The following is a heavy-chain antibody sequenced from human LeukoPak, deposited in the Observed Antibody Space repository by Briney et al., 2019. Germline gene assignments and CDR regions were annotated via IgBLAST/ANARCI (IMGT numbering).Heavy chain of an antibody. CDR1: GFTFSNYW. V-gene: IGHV3-7*01. CDR3: ARALDSSSSRYQAFEY. CDR2: IKQDGSEK. J-gene: IGHJ4*02. D-gene: IGHD2-2*01. Sequence: GGSLRLSCAASGFTFSNYWMSWVRQAPGRGLEWVANIKQDGSEKYYVDSVKGRFTISRDNAKNSLYLQMNSLRAEDTAVYYCARALDSSSSRYQAFEYWGQGTLVTVSS.